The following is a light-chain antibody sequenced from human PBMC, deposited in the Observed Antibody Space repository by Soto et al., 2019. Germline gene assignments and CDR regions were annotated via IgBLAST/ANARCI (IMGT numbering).Light chain of an antibody. Sequence: DIVLTQSPDSLAVSLGGRATIICKSSQSVLYSSNNKNYLAWYQQKPGQLPKLLIYWASTRESGVPGRFSGSGSWTDFTLTISSLQAEEVAVYYCQQYYSTLWTFGEGTKVDIK. V-gene: IGKV4-1*01. CDR1: QSVLYSSNNKNY. CDR2: WAS. CDR3: QQYYSTLWT. J-gene: IGKJ1*01.